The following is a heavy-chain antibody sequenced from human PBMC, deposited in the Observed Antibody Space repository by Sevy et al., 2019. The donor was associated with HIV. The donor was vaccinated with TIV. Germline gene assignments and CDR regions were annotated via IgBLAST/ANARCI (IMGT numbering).Heavy chain of an antibody. CDR1: GFTFSSYA. CDR3: AKESPGYNYDSSGSLDY. D-gene: IGHD3-22*01. Sequence: GGSLRLSCAASGFTFSSYAIHWVRQAPGKGLEWVAVISYDGSKKYYADSVKGRFTISRDNSKNTLSLQMNSLRAEDTAVYYCAKESPGYNYDSSGSLDYWGQGTLVTVSS. CDR2: ISYDGSKK. J-gene: IGHJ4*02. V-gene: IGHV3-30*04.